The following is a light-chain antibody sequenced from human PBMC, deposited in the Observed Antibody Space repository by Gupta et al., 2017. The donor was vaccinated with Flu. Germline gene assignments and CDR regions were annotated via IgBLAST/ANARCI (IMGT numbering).Light chain of an antibody. CDR1: SIRNYS. J-gene: IGLJ2*01. CDR3: NSRDSTSNHVV. V-gene: IGLV3-19*01. Sequence: SSDLTPDPSVSVALAPTVRTTCQGDSIRNYSACWYQQKPGQAPVVVIYGKDNRPSGFPDRFSGSSSGNTASLIISRARAEDEADYYCNSRDSTSNHVVFGGGTKLTVL. CDR2: GKD.